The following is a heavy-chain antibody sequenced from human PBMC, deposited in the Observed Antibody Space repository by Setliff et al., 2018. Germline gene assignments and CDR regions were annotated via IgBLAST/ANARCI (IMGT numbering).Heavy chain of an antibody. J-gene: IGHJ4*02. V-gene: IGHV4-59*11. Sequence: PSETLSLTCTVSGGSISSHYWSWIRQPPGKGLEWIGSSYYSGSTNSNPPLKIRVTISVDTSKYHYSLKLSSVTAADTAVYYCARGGVDTAMVYYFDYWGQGALVTVSS. CDR3: ARGGVDTAMVYYFDY. CDR1: GGSISSHY. CDR2: SYYSGST. D-gene: IGHD5-18*01.